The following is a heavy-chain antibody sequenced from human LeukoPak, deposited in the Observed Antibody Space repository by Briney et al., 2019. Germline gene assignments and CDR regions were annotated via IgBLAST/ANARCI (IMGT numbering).Heavy chain of an antibody. D-gene: IGHD2-15*01. V-gene: IGHV4-34*01. J-gene: IGHJ6*03. Sequence: SETLSLTCTVSGGSISSYYWSWIRQPPGKGLEWIGEINHSGSTNYNPSLKSRVTISVDTSKNQFSLKLSSVTAADTAAYYCARTTEGYCRGRSCYSYYYYMDVWGKGTTVTVSS. CDR1: GGSISSYY. CDR3: ARTTEGYCRGRSCYSYYYYMDV. CDR2: INHSGST.